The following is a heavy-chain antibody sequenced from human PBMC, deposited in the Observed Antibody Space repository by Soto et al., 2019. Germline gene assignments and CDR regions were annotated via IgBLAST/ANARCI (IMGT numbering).Heavy chain of an antibody. CDR1: GYTCPSHY. CDR3: ARGNSTWFDP. V-gene: IGHV1-46*01. J-gene: IGHJ5*02. Sequence: FSCKASGYTCPSHYMHWVRQAPGQGLEWMGIINPSGGSTSYAQKFQGRVTMTRDTSTSTVYMELSSLRSEDTAVYYCARGNSTWFDPWGQGTLVIVSS. D-gene: IGHD1-26*01. CDR2: INPSGGST.